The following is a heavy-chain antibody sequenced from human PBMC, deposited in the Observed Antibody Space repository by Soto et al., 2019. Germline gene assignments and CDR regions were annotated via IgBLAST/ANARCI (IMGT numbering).Heavy chain of an antibody. CDR3: AKDSSITAAGSGGWFDP. CDR2: ISFDGGNQ. Sequence: QVQLVQSGGGVVQPGRSLRLSCEASGFDFNTYGLHWVRQAPGKGLEWVAGISFDGGNQYYADSVKGRFTISRDKSNNPLFQQMNSLGAEDTATYYCAKDSSITAAGSGGWFDPWGQGTLVIVSS. CDR1: GFDFNTYG. D-gene: IGHD6-6*01. J-gene: IGHJ5*02. V-gene: IGHV3-30*18.